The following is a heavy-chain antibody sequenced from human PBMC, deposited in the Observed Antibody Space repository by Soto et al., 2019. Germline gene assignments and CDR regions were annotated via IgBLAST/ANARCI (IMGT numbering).Heavy chain of an antibody. CDR1: GFTFSTYW. CDR3: ARDRGDYDFWSGYSSASDI. J-gene: IGHJ3*02. Sequence: PGGSLRLSCAASGFTFSTYWMTWVCQAPGKGLEWVANIKKDGSEKYYVDSVKGRFTISRDNAKNSLYLQMNSLRAEDTAVYYCARDRGDYDFWSGYSSASDIWGQGTMVTVSS. D-gene: IGHD3-3*01. V-gene: IGHV3-7*05. CDR2: IKKDGSEK.